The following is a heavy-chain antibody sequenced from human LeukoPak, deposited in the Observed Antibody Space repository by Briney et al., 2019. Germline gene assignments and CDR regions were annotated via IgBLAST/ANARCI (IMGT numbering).Heavy chain of an antibody. V-gene: IGHV1-24*01. D-gene: IGHD5-24*01. J-gene: IGHJ4*02. CDR3: ATGATIPAGFDF. CDR1: GHSLNEIS. Sequence: ASVKVSCKVSGHSLNEISMYWVRQAPGKGLECMGVFDPEDGEAIYAQRFKGRLTLTGDTSTDTVYMDLSSLRPEDTAVYYCATGATIPAGFDFWGQGTLVTVSS. CDR2: FDPEDGEA.